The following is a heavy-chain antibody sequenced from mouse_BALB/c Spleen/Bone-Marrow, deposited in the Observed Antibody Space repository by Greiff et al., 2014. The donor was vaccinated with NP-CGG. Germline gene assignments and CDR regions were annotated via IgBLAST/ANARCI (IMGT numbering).Heavy chain of an antibody. Sequence: EVQLQQSGPELVKPGASVKVSCSASGFEFNSYYMYWVKQSPGKSLEWIGYIDPSNGGTSYNQKFKGKATLTVDKSSSTAYMHRNSLTSENSALYYGARYCYYDDIDYWGQGTTLTVSS. D-gene: IGHD2-4*01. CDR3: ARYCYYDDIDY. V-gene: IGHV1S135*01. CDR1: GFEFNSYY. J-gene: IGHJ2*01. CDR2: IDPSNGGT.